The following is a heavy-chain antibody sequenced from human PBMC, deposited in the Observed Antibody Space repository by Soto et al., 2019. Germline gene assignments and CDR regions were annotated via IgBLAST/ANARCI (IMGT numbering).Heavy chain of an antibody. CDR2: ISYDGDNK. Sequence: PGGSLRLSCAASGSTFSSYAIHWIRQAPGKGLEWVALISYDGDNKYYADSVKGRFTISRDNSKDTVFLQMNSLRAEDTAVYYCQGDCSGGSCPHYYNYYDMDVWGQGTTVTVSS. CDR1: GSTFSSYA. J-gene: IGHJ6*02. D-gene: IGHD2-15*01. V-gene: IGHV3-30-3*01. CDR3: QGDCSGGSCPHYYNYYDMDV.